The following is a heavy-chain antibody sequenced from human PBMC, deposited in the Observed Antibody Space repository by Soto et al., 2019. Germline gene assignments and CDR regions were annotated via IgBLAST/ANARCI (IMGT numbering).Heavy chain of an antibody. J-gene: IGHJ4*02. Sequence: PSETLSLTCTVSGGSLSNNYWSWIRQPPGKALEWIGYIYYTGSIKYNPSLESRVTLSLDTSKNQFSMKLSSVTAADTAVYYCASQMEYYHSVWAGYRRIIAYWGQGTKVTVSS. D-gene: IGHD3-16*02. CDR2: IYYTGSI. CDR3: ASQMEYYHSVWAGYRRIIAY. V-gene: IGHV4-59*12. CDR1: GGSLSNNY.